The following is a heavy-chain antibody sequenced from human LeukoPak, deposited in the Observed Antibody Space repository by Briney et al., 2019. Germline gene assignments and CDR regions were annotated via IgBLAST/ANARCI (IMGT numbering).Heavy chain of an antibody. CDR1: GGSFSGYY. CDR2: INHSGST. CDR3: ARGSIAAAGPSDY. Sequence: SETLSLTCAVYGGSFSGYYWSWVRQPPGKGLEWIGEINHSGSTNYNPSLKSRVTISVDTSKNQFSLKLSSVTAADTAVYYCARGSIAAAGPSDYWGQGTLVTVSS. V-gene: IGHV4-34*01. D-gene: IGHD6-13*01. J-gene: IGHJ4*02.